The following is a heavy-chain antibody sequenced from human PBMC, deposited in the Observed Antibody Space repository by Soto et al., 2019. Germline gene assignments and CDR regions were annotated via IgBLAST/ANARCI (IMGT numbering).Heavy chain of an antibody. D-gene: IGHD3-3*01. Sequence: SETLSLTCTVSGGSISSGDYYWSWIRQPPGKGLEWIGYIYYSGSTYYNPSLKSRVTISVDTSKNQFSLKLSSVTAADTAVYYCARQGFGVVTAFDSWGQGTLVTVSS. CDR1: GGSISSGDYY. CDR3: ARQGFGVVTAFDS. CDR2: IYYSGST. V-gene: IGHV4-30-4*01. J-gene: IGHJ4*02.